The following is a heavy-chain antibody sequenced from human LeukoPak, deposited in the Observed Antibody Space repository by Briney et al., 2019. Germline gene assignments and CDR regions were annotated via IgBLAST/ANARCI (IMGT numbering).Heavy chain of an antibody. V-gene: IGHV3-21*04. CDR3: AKQLGYCSDGSCYFPY. Sequence: PGGSLRLSCAASGFAFSTYSMNWVRQAPGRGLEWVSSISGSSTYIYYADSVQGRFTISRDNSKSTLCLQMNSLRAEDTAVYYCAKQLGYCSDGSCYFPYWGQGTLVTVSS. J-gene: IGHJ4*02. D-gene: IGHD2-15*01. CDR2: ISGSSTYI. CDR1: GFAFSTYS.